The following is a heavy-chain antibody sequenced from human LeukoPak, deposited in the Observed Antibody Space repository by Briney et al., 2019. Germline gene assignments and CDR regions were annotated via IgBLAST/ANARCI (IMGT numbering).Heavy chain of an antibody. CDR2: IYYSGST. D-gene: IGHD6-19*01. J-gene: IGHJ4*02. CDR3: GRDAAGVHFDY. CDR1: GGSISSGDYC. Sequence: SETLSLTCTVSGGSISSGDYCWSWIRQPPGKGLEWIGYIYYSGSTYYNPSLKSRVTISLDTSKNQFSLKLSSVTAADTAVYYCGRDAAGVHFDYWGQGTLVTVSS. V-gene: IGHV4-30-4*01.